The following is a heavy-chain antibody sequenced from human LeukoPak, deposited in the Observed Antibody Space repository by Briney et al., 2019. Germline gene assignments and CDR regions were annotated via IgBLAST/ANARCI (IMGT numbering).Heavy chain of an antibody. CDR1: GFTFSSYD. CDR3: ARGWSHYYGSGSYYKLTQNWFDP. Sequence: GGSLRLSCAASGFTFSSYDMHWVRQATGKGLEWVSAIGTAGDTHYPGSVKGRFTISRENAKNSLYLQMNSLRAGDTAVYYCARGWSHYYGSGSYYKLTQNWFDPWGQGTLVTVSS. D-gene: IGHD3-10*01. V-gene: IGHV3-13*01. J-gene: IGHJ5*02. CDR2: IGTAGDT.